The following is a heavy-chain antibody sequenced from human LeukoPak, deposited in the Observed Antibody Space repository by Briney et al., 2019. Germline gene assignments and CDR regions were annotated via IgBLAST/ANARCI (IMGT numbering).Heavy chain of an antibody. J-gene: IGHJ5*02. CDR2: VYYDGVT. CDR3: ARLSCSDAICSTLPYNHFDP. V-gene: IGHV4-39*01. CDR1: GGSISSRGFF. Sequence: PSETLSLTCTVSGGSISSRGFFWGWIRQPPGKGPEWIGSVYYDGVTYLNPSLKSRVTISLDKSTNRFSLRLSSVTAADTAVYYCARLSCSDAICSTLPYNHFDPWGQGTLVTVSS. D-gene: IGHD2-15*01.